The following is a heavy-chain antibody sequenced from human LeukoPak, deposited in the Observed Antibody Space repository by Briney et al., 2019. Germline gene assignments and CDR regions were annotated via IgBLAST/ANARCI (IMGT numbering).Heavy chain of an antibody. J-gene: IGHJ4*02. CDR2: INPNSGDT. D-gene: IGHD3-16*01. CDR1: GYTFTFFH. V-gene: IGHV1-2*02. Sequence: ASVKVSCKSSGYTFTFFHIHWVRQAPGQGLEYMGWINPNSGDTNYAQKFQGRVTMTRDTSISTAYMELSSLRFDDTAVYYCTTSPGDPFDYWGQGTLVTVSS. CDR3: TTSPGDPFDY.